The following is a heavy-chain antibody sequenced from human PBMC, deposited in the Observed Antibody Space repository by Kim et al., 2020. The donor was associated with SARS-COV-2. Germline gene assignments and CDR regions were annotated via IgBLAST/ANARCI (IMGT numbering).Heavy chain of an antibody. D-gene: IGHD6-13*01. Sequence: SETLSLTCAVYGGSFSGYYWSWIRQPPGKGLEWIGEINHSGSTNYNPSLKSRVTISVDTSKNQFSLKLSSVTAADTAVYYCARILSGYSSSRYYFDYWGQGTLVTVSS. V-gene: IGHV4-34*01. CDR3: ARILSGYSSSRYYFDY. CDR2: INHSGST. J-gene: IGHJ4*02. CDR1: GGSFSGYY.